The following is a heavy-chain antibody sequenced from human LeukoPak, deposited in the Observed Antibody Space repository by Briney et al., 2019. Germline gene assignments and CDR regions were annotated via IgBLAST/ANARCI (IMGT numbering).Heavy chain of an antibody. V-gene: IGHV3-11*04. CDR2: ISSSGSTI. D-gene: IGHD3-3*01. CDR3: ARGSPDFWSPYNWFDP. CDR1: GFTFSDYY. J-gene: IGHJ5*02. Sequence: GGPLRLSCAASGFTFSDYYMSWIRQAPGKGLEWVSYISSSGSTIYYADSVKGRFTISRDNAKNSLYLQMNSLRAEDTAVYYCARGSPDFWSPYNWFDPWGQGTLVTVSS.